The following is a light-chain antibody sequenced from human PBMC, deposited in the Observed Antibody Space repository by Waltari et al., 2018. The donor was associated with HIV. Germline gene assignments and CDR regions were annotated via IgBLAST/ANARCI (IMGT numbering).Light chain of an antibody. J-gene: IGLJ2*01. Sequence: QSALTQPASVSGSPGQSITISCTGPSSDIGSYNRVSWYQQHPGKAPKLMMYDVSNRPSGVSDRFSGSKSGNTASLTISGLQAEDEAHYYCSSYTTSSTFFGGGTKLTVL. CDR1: SSDIGSYNR. V-gene: IGLV2-14*01. CDR2: DVS. CDR3: SSYTTSSTF.